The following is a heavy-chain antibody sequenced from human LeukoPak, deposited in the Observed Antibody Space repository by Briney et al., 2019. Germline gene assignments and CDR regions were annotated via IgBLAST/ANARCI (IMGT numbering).Heavy chain of an antibody. V-gene: IGHV3-23*01. CDR1: GFTFSSYA. CDR2: ISGSGGST. D-gene: IGHD6-19*01. Sequence: GGSLRLSRAASGFTFSSYAMSWVRQAPGKGLEWVSAISGSGGSTYYADSVKGRFTISRDNSKNTLYLQMNSLRAEDTAVYYCAKDRGGSSGWYYFDYWGQGTLVTVSS. J-gene: IGHJ4*02. CDR3: AKDRGGSSGWYYFDY.